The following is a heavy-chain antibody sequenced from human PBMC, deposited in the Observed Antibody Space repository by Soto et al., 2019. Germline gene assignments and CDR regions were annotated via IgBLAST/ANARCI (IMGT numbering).Heavy chain of an antibody. V-gene: IGHV3-30*18. Sequence: GGSLRLSCAASGFTFSTYGMHWVRQAPGKGLEWVAVISHDGSNEYYADSVKGRFTISRDNFKNMVYPQMNSLRPEDTAVYYCAKDRDLVALGYYFDHWGQGTQVTVSS. CDR2: ISHDGSNE. J-gene: IGHJ4*02. D-gene: IGHD5-12*01. CDR1: GFTFSTYG. CDR3: AKDRDLVALGYYFDH.